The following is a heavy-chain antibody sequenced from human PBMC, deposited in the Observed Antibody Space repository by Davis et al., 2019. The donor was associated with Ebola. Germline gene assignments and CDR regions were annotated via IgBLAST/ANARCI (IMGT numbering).Heavy chain of an antibody. D-gene: IGHD6-19*01. V-gene: IGHV1-2*02. CDR1: GYSFFGYY. CDR2: INTESGDT. J-gene: IGHJ5*02. CDR3: AREGGDEAVAGSDNWLDP. Sequence: ASVKVSCKASGYSFFGYYFHWVRQAPGQGLEWMGCINTESGDTIYAQNFQGRVTFTRDTSISTTYMELSRLRSDDTALYYCAREGGDEAVAGSDNWLDPWGQGTLVTVSS.